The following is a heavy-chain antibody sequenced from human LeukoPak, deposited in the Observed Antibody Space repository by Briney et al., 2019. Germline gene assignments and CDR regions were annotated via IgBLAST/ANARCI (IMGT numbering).Heavy chain of an antibody. J-gene: IGHJ3*02. Sequence: PSETLSLTCTVSGGSVSSGSYYWSRIRQPPGKGLEWIGYIYYSGSTNYNPSLKSRVTISVDTSKNQFSLKLSSVTAADTAVYYCATSYDRGAFDIWGQGTMVTVSS. D-gene: IGHD3-22*01. V-gene: IGHV4-61*01. CDR2: IYYSGST. CDR1: GGSVSSGSYY. CDR3: ATSYDRGAFDI.